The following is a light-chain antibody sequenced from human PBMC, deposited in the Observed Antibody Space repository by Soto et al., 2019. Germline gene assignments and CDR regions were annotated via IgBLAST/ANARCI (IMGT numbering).Light chain of an antibody. CDR1: SSDVGSYNL. J-gene: IGLJ2*01. V-gene: IGLV2-23*01. Sequence: QSALTQPASVSGSPGQSITISCTGTSSDVGSYNLVSWYQQHPGKAPKLMIYEGSKRPSGVSNRFSGSKSGNTASLTISGLQAEDEADYYCCSYAGSNTLVVFGGGTKVTVL. CDR3: CSYAGSNTLVV. CDR2: EGS.